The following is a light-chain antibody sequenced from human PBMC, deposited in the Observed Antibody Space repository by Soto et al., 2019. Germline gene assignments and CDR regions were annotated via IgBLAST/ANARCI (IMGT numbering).Light chain of an antibody. CDR2: DAS. CDR1: QSVSSY. CDR3: QQRSNWPPIT. J-gene: IGKJ5*01. Sequence: EIVLTQSPATLSFSPGERATLSCRASQSVSSYLAWYQQKPGQAPRLLIYDASNRATGIPARFSGSGSGTDFTLAISSLETEDFAVYYCQQRSNWPPITFGQGTRLEIK. V-gene: IGKV3-11*01.